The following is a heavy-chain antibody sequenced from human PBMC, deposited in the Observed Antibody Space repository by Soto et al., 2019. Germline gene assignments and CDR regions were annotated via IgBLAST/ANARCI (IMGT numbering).Heavy chain of an antibody. J-gene: IGHJ6*02. D-gene: IGHD3-16*01. CDR3: ARQDWGSPRYYYYGMDV. Sequence: PSETLSLTCTVSGGSISSGDYYWSWIRQPPGKGLEWIGYIYYSGSTYYNPSLKSRVTISVDTSKNQFSLKLSSVTAADTAVYYCARQDWGSPRYYYYGMDVWGQGTTVTVSS. CDR2: IYYSGST. CDR1: GGSISSGDYY. V-gene: IGHV4-30-4*01.